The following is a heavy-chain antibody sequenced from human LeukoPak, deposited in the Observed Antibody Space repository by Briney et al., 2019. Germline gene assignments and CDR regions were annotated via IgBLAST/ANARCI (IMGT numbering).Heavy chain of an antibody. J-gene: IGHJ5*02. CDR3: ARDLLYCSGGSCYQNWFDP. Sequence: ASVKVSCKASGYTFTNYDINWVRQATGQGLEWMGWMNPNSGNTGYAQKFQGRVTITRNTSISTAYMELSSLRSEDTAVYYCARDLLYCSGGSCYQNWFDPWGQGTLVTVSS. CDR1: GYTFTNYD. D-gene: IGHD2-15*01. CDR2: MNPNSGNT. V-gene: IGHV1-8*03.